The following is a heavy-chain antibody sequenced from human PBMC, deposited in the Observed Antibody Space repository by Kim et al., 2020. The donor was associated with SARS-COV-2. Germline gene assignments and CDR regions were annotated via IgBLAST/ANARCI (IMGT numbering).Heavy chain of an antibody. D-gene: IGHD3-22*01. CDR1: GFTFSSYA. CDR3: AKDKEYYYDSMGGMDV. J-gene: IGHJ6*02. Sequence: GGSLRLSCAASGFTFSSYAMSWVRQAPGKGLEWVSAISGSGGSTYYADSVKGRFTISRDNSKNTLYLQMNSLRAEDTAVYYCAKDKEYYYDSMGGMDVWGQGTTVTVSS. CDR2: ISGSGGST. V-gene: IGHV3-23*01.